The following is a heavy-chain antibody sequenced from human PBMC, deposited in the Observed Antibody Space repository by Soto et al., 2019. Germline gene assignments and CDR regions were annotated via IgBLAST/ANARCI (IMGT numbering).Heavy chain of an antibody. CDR1: GGSISSSSYY. CDR3: ASPKIAFYNWFDP. V-gene: IGHV4-39*01. J-gene: IGHJ5*02. Sequence: QLQLQESGPGLVKPSETLSLTCTVSGGSISSSSYYWVWIRQPPGKGLEWIGSIYYSGSTSYNPALKSRITISVDTSKNQFSLKLSSVTAADTAVYYCASPKIAFYNWFDPWGQGTLVTVSS. D-gene: IGHD3-3*02. CDR2: IYYSGST.